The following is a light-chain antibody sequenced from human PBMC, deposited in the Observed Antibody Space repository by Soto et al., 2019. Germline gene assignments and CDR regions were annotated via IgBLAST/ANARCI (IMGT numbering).Light chain of an antibody. Sequence: QSVLTQPPSASGTPGQRGTSSCSGSSSNIGSNYVYWYQQLPGTAPKLLIYRNNQRPSGVPDRFSGSKSGTSASLAISGLRSEDGANYYCAAWDDSLSGVVFGGGTQLTVL. V-gene: IGLV1-47*01. CDR3: AAWDDSLSGVV. CDR2: RNN. J-gene: IGLJ3*02. CDR1: SSNIGSNY.